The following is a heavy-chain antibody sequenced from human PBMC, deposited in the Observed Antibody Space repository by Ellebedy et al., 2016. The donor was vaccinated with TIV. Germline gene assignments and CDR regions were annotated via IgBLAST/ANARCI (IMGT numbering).Heavy chain of an antibody. CDR3: ARWFGELLYVRWFDP. Sequence: SETLSLTCTVSGGSISSHYWGWLRQPPGKGLEWIGYIDYTGSTNYSPSLKSRVTISIDTSKNQFSLKLSSVTAADTAVYYCARWFGELLYVRWFDPWGQGTLVTVSS. CDR1: GGSISSHY. V-gene: IGHV4-59*11. CDR2: IDYTGST. J-gene: IGHJ5*02. D-gene: IGHD3-10*01.